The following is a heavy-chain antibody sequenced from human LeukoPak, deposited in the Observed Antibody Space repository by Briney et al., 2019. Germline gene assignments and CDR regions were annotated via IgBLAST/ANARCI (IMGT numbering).Heavy chain of an antibody. J-gene: IGHJ1*01. CDR2: INAGNGNT. CDR1: GYTFTSYA. V-gene: IGHV1-3*01. Sequence: ASVKVSCKASGYTFTSYAMHWVRQAPGQRLEWMGWINAGNGNTKYSQKFQGRVTITRDTSASTAYMELSSLRSEDTAVYYCARAKGGSSSWYSPLFQHWGQGTLVTVSS. CDR3: ARAKGGSSSWYSPLFQH. D-gene: IGHD6-13*01.